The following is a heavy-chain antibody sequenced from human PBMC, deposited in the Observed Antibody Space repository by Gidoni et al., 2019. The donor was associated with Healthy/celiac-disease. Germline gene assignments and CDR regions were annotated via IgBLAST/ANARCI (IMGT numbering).Heavy chain of an antibody. D-gene: IGHD5-18*01. V-gene: IGHV2-26*01. CDR1: GFSLSTARMG. CDR2: IFSNDEK. J-gene: IGHJ3*02. Sequence: QVTLKESGPVLVKPTETLTLTCTVSGFSLSTARMGVSWIRQPPGKALEWLAHIFSNDEKSYSTSLKSRLTISKDTSKSQVVLTMTNMDPVDTATYYCARILRHTAMVFEGAFDIWGQGTMVTVSS. CDR3: ARILRHTAMVFEGAFDI.